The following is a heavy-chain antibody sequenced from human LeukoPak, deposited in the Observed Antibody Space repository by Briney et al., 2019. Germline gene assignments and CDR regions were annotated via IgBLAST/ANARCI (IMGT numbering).Heavy chain of an antibody. D-gene: IGHD3-3*01. V-gene: IGHV4-31*03. CDR2: IYYSGST. Sequence: PSETLSLTCTVSGGSISSGGYYWSWIRQHPGKGLEWIGYIYYSGSTYYNPSLKSRVTISVDTSKNQFSLKLSSVTAADTAVYYCARAGYDFWSGYYSPTDYYFDYWGQGTLVTVSS. J-gene: IGHJ4*02. CDR1: GGSISSGGYY. CDR3: ARAGYDFWSGYYSPTDYYFDY.